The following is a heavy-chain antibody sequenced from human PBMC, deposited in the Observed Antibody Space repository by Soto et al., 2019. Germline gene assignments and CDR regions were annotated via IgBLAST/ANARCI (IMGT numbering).Heavy chain of an antibody. V-gene: IGHV1-69*01. D-gene: IGHD3-10*01. J-gene: IGHJ6*02. CDR1: GGTFSSYA. CDR2: FNPIFETA. Sequence: QVQPVQSGAEVKKPGSSVKVSCKASGGTFSSYAISWVRQAPGQGLEWMGGFNPIFETANYAQKFQGRVTITADESTNTAYMELSSLRSEDTAVYYCTRGITLIRGVIPPGYYYGMDVWGQGTTVAVSS. CDR3: TRGITLIRGVIPPGYYYGMDV.